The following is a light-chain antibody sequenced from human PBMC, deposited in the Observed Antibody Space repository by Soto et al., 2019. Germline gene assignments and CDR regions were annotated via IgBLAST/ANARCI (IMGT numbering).Light chain of an antibody. CDR1: QSVNDK. J-gene: IGKJ1*01. CDR2: GAS. CDR3: QQYKNWPRT. V-gene: IGKV3-15*01. Sequence: EIVLTQSPATLSVTPGERATLSCRASQSVNDKLAWFQQKPGQAPRLLIYGASTTATGVPARFSGSGSGTEFTLTISSLQSEDFAVYYCQQYKNWPRTFGQGTKVDIK.